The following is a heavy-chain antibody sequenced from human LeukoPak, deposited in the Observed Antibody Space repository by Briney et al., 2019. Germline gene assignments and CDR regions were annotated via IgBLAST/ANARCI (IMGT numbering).Heavy chain of an antibody. D-gene: IGHD3-16*01. CDR3: ARLVGGTVDY. CDR1: GYNFTSSW. Sequence: GESLKISCKGSGYNFTSSWISWVRQMPGKGLEWMGRIDPSDSYTNYSPSFQGHVTISADKSASSAYLQWSSLKASDPAMYYCARLVGGTVDYWGQGPLVPVSS. J-gene: IGHJ4*02. V-gene: IGHV5-10-1*01. CDR2: IDPSDSYT.